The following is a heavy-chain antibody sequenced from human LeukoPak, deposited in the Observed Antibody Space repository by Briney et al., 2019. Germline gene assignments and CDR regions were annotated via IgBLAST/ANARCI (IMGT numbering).Heavy chain of an antibody. J-gene: IGHJ4*02. CDR1: GFTFTSYS. D-gene: IGHD1-26*01. V-gene: IGHV3-23*01. CDR2: ISGGGGST. Sequence: GGSLRLSCAAFGFTFTSYSMNWVRQAPGKGLEWVSTISGGGGSTYYADSVKGRFTISRDNSKNTLYLQVNSLRAEDTAVYYCAKGGKWDVTSFDYWGQGTLVTVSS. CDR3: AKGGKWDVTSFDY.